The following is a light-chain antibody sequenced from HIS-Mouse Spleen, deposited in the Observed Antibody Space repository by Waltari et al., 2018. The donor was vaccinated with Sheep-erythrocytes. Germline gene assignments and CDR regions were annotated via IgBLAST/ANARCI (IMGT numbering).Light chain of an antibody. V-gene: IGKV3-11*01. Sequence: EIVLTQSPATLSLSPGERATLPCWASQRVSSYLAWYQQKPGQAPRLLIYDASNRATGIPARFSGSGSGTDFTLTISSLEPEDFAVYYCQQRSNWPLTFGGGTKVEIK. CDR3: QQRSNWPLT. CDR2: DAS. CDR1: QRVSSY. J-gene: IGKJ4*01.